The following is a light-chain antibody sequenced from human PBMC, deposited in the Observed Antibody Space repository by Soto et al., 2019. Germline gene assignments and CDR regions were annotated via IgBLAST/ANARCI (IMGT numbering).Light chain of an antibody. Sequence: SALTQPPSASGTPGAGVTINCSGSSSNIGSNTFSWYQQLPGTAPTLLICRHSQRPSGVPDRFSGSKSGTSASLAISGLQSGDEADYYCAAWDDSLNGCVFATGTKVTVL. V-gene: IGLV1-44*01. CDR1: SSNIGSNT. CDR3: AAWDDSLNGCV. CDR2: RHS. J-gene: IGLJ1*01.